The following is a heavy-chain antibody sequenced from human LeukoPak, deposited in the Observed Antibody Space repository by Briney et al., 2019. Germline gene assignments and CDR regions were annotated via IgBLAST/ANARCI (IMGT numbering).Heavy chain of an antibody. V-gene: IGHV3-53*01. CDR2: IHSGGST. Sequence: GGSLRLSCAASGFTVSSNYMSWVRQAPGKGLEWVSVIHSGGSTYYADSVKGRFTISRDNSKNTLYLQMNSLRAEDTAVYYCARELRYCSSTSCFDATYYFDYWGQGTLVTVSS. CDR3: ARELRYCSSTSCFDATYYFDY. D-gene: IGHD2-2*01. CDR1: GFTVSSNY. J-gene: IGHJ4*02.